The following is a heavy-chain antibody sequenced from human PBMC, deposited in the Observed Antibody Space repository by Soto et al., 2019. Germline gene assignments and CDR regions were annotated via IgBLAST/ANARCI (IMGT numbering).Heavy chain of an antibody. CDR1: GGTFSSYA. J-gene: IGHJ5*02. V-gene: IGHV1-69*01. CDR2: IIPNFGTA. D-gene: IGHD2-15*01. Sequence: QVQLVQSGAEVKKPGSSVKVSCKASGGTFSSYAISWVRQAPGQGLEWMGGIIPNFGTANYAQKFQGRNTLTADESTRTAYMELSSLRSEATAVDYCATRTVARSPAPRWWNWFYPWGQGSLVTVSS. CDR3: ATRTVARSPAPRWWNWFYP.